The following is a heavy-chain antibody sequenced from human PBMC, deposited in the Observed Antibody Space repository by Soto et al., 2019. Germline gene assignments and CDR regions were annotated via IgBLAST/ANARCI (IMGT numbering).Heavy chain of an antibody. D-gene: IGHD2-15*01. V-gene: IGHV1-46*01. CDR1: GYTFTSYY. Sequence: ASVKVSCKASGYTFTSYYMHWVRQAPGQGLEWMGIINPSGGSTSYAQKFQGRVTMTRDTSTSTVYMELSSLRSEDTAVYYCARGLVPPDIVVVVAARQAYDYWGQGTLVTAPQ. CDR2: INPSGGST. CDR3: ARGLVPPDIVVVVAARQAYDY. J-gene: IGHJ4*02.